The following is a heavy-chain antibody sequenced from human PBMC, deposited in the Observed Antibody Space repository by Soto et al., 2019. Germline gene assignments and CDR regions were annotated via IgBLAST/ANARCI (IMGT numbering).Heavy chain of an antibody. D-gene: IGHD3-22*01. V-gene: IGHV4-59*12. CDR1: GGSIGSDY. Sequence: PSESLSLTCPVSGGSIGSDYWSWIRQPAGEGLEWIGYIYHSGSAYYNTSLKSRDTISLDRSNNHFSLKLISVTAADTAVYYCARVPSYYDSSGYYHYGTFDIWGQGTTVTVSS. CDR3: ARVPSYYDSSGYYHYGTFDI. CDR2: IYHSGSA. J-gene: IGHJ3*02.